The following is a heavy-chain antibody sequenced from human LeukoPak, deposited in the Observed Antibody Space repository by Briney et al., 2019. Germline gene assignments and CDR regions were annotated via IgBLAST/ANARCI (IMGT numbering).Heavy chain of an antibody. Sequence: PSETLSLTCAVYGGSFSGYYWSWIRQPPGKGLEWIGEINHSGSTNYNPSLKSRVTISVDTSKNQFSLKLTSVTAADTAVYYCARVYDILTTGYYGMDVWGQGTTVTVSS. J-gene: IGHJ6*02. CDR1: GGSFSGYY. V-gene: IGHV4-34*01. D-gene: IGHD3-9*01. CDR3: ARVYDILTTGYYGMDV. CDR2: INHSGST.